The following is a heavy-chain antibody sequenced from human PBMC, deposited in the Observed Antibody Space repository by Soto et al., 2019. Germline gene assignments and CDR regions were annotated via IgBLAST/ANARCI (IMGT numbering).Heavy chain of an antibody. V-gene: IGHV1-3*01. Sequence: ASVKVSCKASGYTFTSYAMHWVRQAPGQRLEWMGWINAGNGNTKYSQKFQGRVTITRDTSASTAYMELSSLRSEDTAVYYCARSSGYYPYFDYWGQGTLVTVS. CDR1: GYTFTSYA. D-gene: IGHD3-22*01. J-gene: IGHJ4*02. CDR3: ARSSGYYPYFDY. CDR2: INAGNGNT.